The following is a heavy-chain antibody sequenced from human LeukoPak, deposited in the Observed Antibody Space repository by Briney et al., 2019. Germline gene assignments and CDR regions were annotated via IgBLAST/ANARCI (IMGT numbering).Heavy chain of an antibody. CDR2: IIPILGTA. D-gene: IGHD3-22*01. V-gene: IGHV1-69*08. CDR1: GGTFSSYT. Sequence: SVKVSCKASGGTFSSYTISWVRQAPGQGLEWMGRIIPILGTANYAQKFQGRVTITADESTSTAYMELSSLRSEDTAVYYCARDIGNYYDSRPAFDIWGQGTMVTVSS. CDR3: ARDIGNYYDSRPAFDI. J-gene: IGHJ3*02.